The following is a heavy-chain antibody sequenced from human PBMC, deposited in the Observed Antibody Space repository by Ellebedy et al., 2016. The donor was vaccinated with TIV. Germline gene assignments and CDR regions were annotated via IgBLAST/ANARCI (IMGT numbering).Heavy chain of an antibody. D-gene: IGHD2-2*01. J-gene: IGHJ4*02. V-gene: IGHV3-21*01. CDR1: GFTFSSYR. Sequence: GGSLRLXXAASGFTFSSYRMNWVRQAPGKGLEWVSCISSTNSYIYYADSVRGRFTISRDNAKNSLYLQMNSLRDEDTAVYYCARLGYCSSTSCYATPDYWGQGTLVTVSS. CDR2: ISSTNSYI. CDR3: ARLGYCSSTSCYATPDY.